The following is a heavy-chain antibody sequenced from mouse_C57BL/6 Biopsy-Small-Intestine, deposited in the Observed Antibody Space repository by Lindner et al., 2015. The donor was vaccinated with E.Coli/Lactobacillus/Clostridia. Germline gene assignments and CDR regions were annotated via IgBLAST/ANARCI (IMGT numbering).Heavy chain of an antibody. CDR2: IRSKSSNYAT. V-gene: IGHV10-3*01. CDR1: GFTFNTYA. Sequence: VQLQESGGGLVQPKGSLKLSCAASGFTFNTYAMHWVRQAPGKGSEWVARIRSKSSNYATYYADSVKDRFTISRDDSQTMLFLQMNNLKTEDTAMYYCVRVHYWDGFAYWGQGTLVTVSA. D-gene: IGHD4-1*01. CDR3: VRVHYWDGFAY. J-gene: IGHJ3*01.